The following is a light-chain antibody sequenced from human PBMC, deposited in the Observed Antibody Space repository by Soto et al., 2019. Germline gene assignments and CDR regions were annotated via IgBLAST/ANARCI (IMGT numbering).Light chain of an antibody. CDR2: EVS. CDR3: SSYTSSNTYV. V-gene: IGLV2-14*01. CDR1: SSDVGGYNY. Sequence: QSVLTQPPSASGSPGQSVTISCTGTSSDVGGYNYVSWYQQHPGKAPKLIIYEVSKRPSGVSNRFSGSKSGNTASLTISGLQAEDEADYYCSSYTSSNTYVFGAGTKVTVL. J-gene: IGLJ1*01.